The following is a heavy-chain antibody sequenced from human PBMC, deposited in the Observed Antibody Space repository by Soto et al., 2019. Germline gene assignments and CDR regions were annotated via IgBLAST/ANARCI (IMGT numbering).Heavy chain of an antibody. J-gene: IGHJ2*01. D-gene: IGHD5-12*01. Sequence: QVQLQESGPGLVKPSETLSLTCTVSGGSISSYSWGWIRQPPGKGLELIGYIYYSGSTNYNPSLKSRVTISVDTSKNQFSLKLSSLTAADTAVYYCARDLEMATTASRYFDLWGRGTLVTVSS. V-gene: IGHV4-59*01. CDR3: ARDLEMATTASRYFDL. CDR1: GGSISSYS. CDR2: IYYSGST.